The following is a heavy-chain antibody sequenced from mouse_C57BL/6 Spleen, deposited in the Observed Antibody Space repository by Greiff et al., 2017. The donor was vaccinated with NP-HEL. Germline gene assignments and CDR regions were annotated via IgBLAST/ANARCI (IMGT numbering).Heavy chain of an antibody. V-gene: IGHV1-80*01. CDR2: IYPGDGDT. CDR3: ARVPLYLGYFDY. CDR1: GYAFSSYW. Sequence: QVQLQQSGAELVKPGASVKISCKASGYAFSSYWMNWVKQRPGKGLEWIGQIYPGDGDTNYNGKFKGKATLTADKSSSTAYMQLSSLTSEDSAVYFCARVPLYLGYFDYWGQGTTLTVSS. J-gene: IGHJ2*01. D-gene: IGHD2-3*01.